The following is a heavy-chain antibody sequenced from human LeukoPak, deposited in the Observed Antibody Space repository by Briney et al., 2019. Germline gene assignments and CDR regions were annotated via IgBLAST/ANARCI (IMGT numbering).Heavy chain of an antibody. CDR2: IRNKAHSYTT. CDR3: ARDIGYYYDSSGYYYTTHGYHDAFDI. CDR1: GFTFSDHH. V-gene: IGHV3-72*01. D-gene: IGHD3-22*01. J-gene: IGHJ3*02. Sequence: GGSLRLSCAASGFTFSDHHMDWVRQAPGKGLEWVGRIRNKAHSYTTEYAASVKGRFTISRDDSKNSLYLQMNSLKTEDTAVYYCARDIGYYYDSSGYYYTTHGYHDAFDIWGQGTMVTVSS.